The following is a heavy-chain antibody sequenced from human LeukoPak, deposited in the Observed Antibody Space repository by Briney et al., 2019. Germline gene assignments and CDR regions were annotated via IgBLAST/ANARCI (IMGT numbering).Heavy chain of an antibody. V-gene: IGHV4-59*01. CDR2: IYYSGST. D-gene: IGHD3-9*01. CDR3: ARGVRYFDP. Sequence: PSETLSLTCTVSGGSISSYYWSWLRQPPGKGLEWIGYIYYSGSTKYNPSLKSRVTISVDTSKNQVSLKLNSVTAADTAVYYCARGVRYFDPWGQGTLVTVSS. J-gene: IGHJ5*02. CDR1: GGSISSYY.